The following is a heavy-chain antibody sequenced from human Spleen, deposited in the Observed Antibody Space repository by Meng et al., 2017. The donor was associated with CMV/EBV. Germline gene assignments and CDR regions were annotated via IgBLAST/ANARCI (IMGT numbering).Heavy chain of an antibody. V-gene: IGHV1-69*10. J-gene: IGHJ4*02. CDR1: GVTFSTSS. D-gene: IGHD3-10*01. CDR2: IIPLVGVG. CDR3: ARFGEWGVLGFDY. Sequence: CKASGVTFSTSSICWVRQAPGQGLEWMGGIIPLVGVGSHAPKFQGRVTMTTDTSTSTAYMDLRSLRSDDTAVYYCARFGEWGVLGFDYWGQGTLVTVSS.